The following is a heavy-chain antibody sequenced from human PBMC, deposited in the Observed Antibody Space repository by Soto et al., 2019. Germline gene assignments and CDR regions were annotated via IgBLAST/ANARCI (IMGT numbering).Heavy chain of an antibody. CDR3: VKDRNMIVVDAFDY. CDR2: ISSNGGST. D-gene: IGHD3-22*01. J-gene: IGHJ4*02. CDR1: GFTFSSYA. V-gene: IGHV3-64D*06. Sequence: PGGSPRLSCSASGFTFSSYAMHWVRQAPGKGLEYVSAISSNGGSTYYADSVKGRFTISRDNSKNTLYLQMSSLRAEDTAVYYCVKDRNMIVVDAFDYWGQGTLVTVSS.